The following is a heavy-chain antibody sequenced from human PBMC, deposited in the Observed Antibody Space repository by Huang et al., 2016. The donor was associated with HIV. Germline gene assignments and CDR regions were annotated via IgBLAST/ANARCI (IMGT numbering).Heavy chain of an antibody. CDR3: ARSAYGDLDY. Sequence: QVHLVQSGAEVKKPGASVKVSCKASGYTFTNYDINWVRQAPGRGVEWMGWMNPNTGNTGFAQSFQGRVTMTRKTSITPAYMELTSVTSEDTAVYYCARSAYGDLDYWGLGTLVIVSS. CDR2: MNPNTGNT. J-gene: IGHJ4*02. D-gene: IGHD4-17*01. CDR1: GYTFTNYD. V-gene: IGHV1-8*02.